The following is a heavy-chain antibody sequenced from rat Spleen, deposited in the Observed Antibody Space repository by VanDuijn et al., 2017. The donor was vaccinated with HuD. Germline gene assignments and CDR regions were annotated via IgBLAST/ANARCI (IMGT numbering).Heavy chain of an antibody. V-gene: IGHV5-7*01. CDR3: ARQGVSAYDGTYYYYFDY. J-gene: IGHJ2*01. Sequence: EVQLVESGGGLVQPGRSLKLSCAASGFTFSDYNMAWVRQAPKKGLEWVATINYDGTSTYYRDSVKGRFTISRDNAKSTLFLQMDGLRSEDTATYYCARQGVSAYDGTYYYYFDYWGQGVMVTVSS. D-gene: IGHD1-12*02. CDR1: GFTFSDYN. CDR2: INYDGTST.